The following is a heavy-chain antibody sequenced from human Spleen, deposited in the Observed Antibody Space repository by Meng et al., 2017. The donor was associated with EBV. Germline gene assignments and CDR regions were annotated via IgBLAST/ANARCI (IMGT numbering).Heavy chain of an antibody. CDR1: GDSISNNNW. CDR2: IYHGGST. J-gene: IGHJ4*02. CDR3: ARTESLAVAGSLGY. V-gene: IGHV4-4*02. Sequence: QVQLQESGPGLVKPSGTLSLMCTVSGDSISNNNWWSWVRQTPGKGLEWIAEIYHGGSTNYNPSLKSRVTISIDKSKNQFSLRLSSVIAADTAVYFCARTESLAVAGSLGYWGQGTLVTVSS. D-gene: IGHD6-19*01.